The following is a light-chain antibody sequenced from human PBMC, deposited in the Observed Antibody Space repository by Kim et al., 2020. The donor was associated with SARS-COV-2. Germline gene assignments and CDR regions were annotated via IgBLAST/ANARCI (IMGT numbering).Light chain of an antibody. J-gene: IGLJ3*02. Sequence: SLTCSRTSARIARTYLQWYTQRPGTPSTTVIYEDNQRPSGGPVRFSGSIDSSSNSASLTLSGLQTDDEADYYCQSYDSTNWVFGGGTQLTVL. CDR1: SARIARTY. CDR2: EDN. V-gene: IGLV6-57*01. CDR3: QSYDSTNWV.